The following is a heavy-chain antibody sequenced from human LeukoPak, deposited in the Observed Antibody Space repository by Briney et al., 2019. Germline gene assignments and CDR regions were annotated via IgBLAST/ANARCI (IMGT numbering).Heavy chain of an antibody. CDR1: GFTFSSYE. V-gene: IGHV3-48*03. D-gene: IGHD6-19*01. CDR2: ISSSGSTI. J-gene: IGHJ4*02. Sequence: GGSLRLSCAASGFTFSSYEMNWVRQAPGKGLEWVSYISSSGSTIYYADSVKGRFTISRDNAKNSLYLQMNSLRAEDTAVYYCARYTTAGYSSGWYGPSFDYWGQGTLVTVSS. CDR3: ARYTTAGYSSGWYGPSFDY.